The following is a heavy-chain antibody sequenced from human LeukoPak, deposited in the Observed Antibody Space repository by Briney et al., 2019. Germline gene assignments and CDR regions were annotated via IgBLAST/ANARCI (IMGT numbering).Heavy chain of an antibody. J-gene: IGHJ6*03. CDR1: GGSISSSSYY. V-gene: IGHV4-39*01. CDR3: ARHVYDYVWGSYRYTPWLNYLDV. D-gene: IGHD3-16*02. CDR2: IYYSGST. Sequence: SETLSLTCTVSGGSISSSSYYWGWIRQPPGKGLEWIGSIYYSGSTYYNPSLKSRVTISVDTSKNQFSLKLGSVTAADTAVYYCARHVYDYVWGSYRYTPWLNYLDVWGKGTTVTVSS.